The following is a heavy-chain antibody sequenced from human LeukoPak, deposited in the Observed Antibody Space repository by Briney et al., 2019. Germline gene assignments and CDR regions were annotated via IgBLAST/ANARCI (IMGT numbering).Heavy chain of an antibody. CDR3: TRAVEYYDSSGYYYVYYFDY. CDR1: GFTFDDYG. Sequence: GGSLRLSCAASGFTFDDYGMSWVRQAPGKGLAWVSGINWNGGSTGYADSVKGRFTISRDNAKNSLYLQMNSLRAEDTALYYCTRAVEYYDSSGYYYVYYFDYWGQGTLVTVSS. J-gene: IGHJ4*02. V-gene: IGHV3-20*04. D-gene: IGHD3-22*01. CDR2: INWNGGST.